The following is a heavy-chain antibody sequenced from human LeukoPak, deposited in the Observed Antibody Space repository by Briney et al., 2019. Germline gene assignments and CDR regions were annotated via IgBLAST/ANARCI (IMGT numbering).Heavy chain of an antibody. D-gene: IGHD5-24*01. V-gene: IGHV3-21*01. CDR2: ISSSSSYI. CDR1: GFTFSSYS. CDR3: ARRASRDGYNYVFDY. J-gene: IGHJ4*02. Sequence: PGGSLRLSCAASGFTFSSYSMNWVRQAPGKGLEWVSSISSSSSYIYYADSVKGRFTISRDNAKNSLYLQMNSLRAEDTAVYYCARRASRDGYNYVFDYWGQGTLVTVSS.